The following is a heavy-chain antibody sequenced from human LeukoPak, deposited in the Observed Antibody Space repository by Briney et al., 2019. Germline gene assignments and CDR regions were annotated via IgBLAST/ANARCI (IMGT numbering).Heavy chain of an antibody. Sequence: SETLSLTCAVYGGSFSGYYWSWLRQPPGKGLEWIGEINHSGSTNYNPSLKSRVTISVDTSKNQFSLKLSSVTAADTAVYYCASSRSGYYDLNNWFDPWGQGTLVTVSS. CDR2: INHSGST. J-gene: IGHJ5*02. CDR3: ASSRSGYYDLNNWFDP. V-gene: IGHV4-34*01. CDR1: GGSFSGYY. D-gene: IGHD3-3*01.